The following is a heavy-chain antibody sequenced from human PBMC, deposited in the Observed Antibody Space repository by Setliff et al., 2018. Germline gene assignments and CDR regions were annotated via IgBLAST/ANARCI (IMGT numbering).Heavy chain of an antibody. Sequence: SETLSLTCTVSGDSISSGDYFWSWIRQPPGKGLEWLAYIYHSGSAYYNPSLKSRVTMSIDTSKNQLSLHLTSVTAADTAVYYCAREMGTPTSSDAFDVWGQGMMVTVSS. J-gene: IGHJ3*01. CDR1: GDSISSGDYF. CDR3: AREMGTPTSSDAFDV. CDR2: IYHSGSA. D-gene: IGHD1-26*01. V-gene: IGHV4-30-4*08.